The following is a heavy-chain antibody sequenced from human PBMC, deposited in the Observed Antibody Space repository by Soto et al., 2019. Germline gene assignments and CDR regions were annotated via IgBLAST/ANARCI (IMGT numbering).Heavy chain of an antibody. CDR1: GYTFTGHY. Sequence: QVQLVQSGAEVKKPGASVKVSCKASGYTFTGHYIHWVRQAPEQGPEWMGEIGPETGATRYAQKFRGRVTMTRDMSITTVYMELNNLSPDDTAVYYCGRGRSGQIVVFYWGQGTLVTVSS. D-gene: IGHD5-12*01. J-gene: IGHJ4*02. CDR2: IGPETGAT. V-gene: IGHV1-2*02. CDR3: GRGRSGQIVVFY.